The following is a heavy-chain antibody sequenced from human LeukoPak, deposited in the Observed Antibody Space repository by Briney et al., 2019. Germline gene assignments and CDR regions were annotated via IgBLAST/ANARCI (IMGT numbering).Heavy chain of an antibody. D-gene: IGHD1-7*01. CDR1: GFTLSSYA. Sequence: GGSLRLSCAASGFTLSSYAMSWVRQAPGKGLEWVSAISGSGGSTYYADSVKGRFTISRDNSKNTLYLQMNSLRAEDTAVYYCAKDNWNYVDYFDYWGQGTLVTVSS. J-gene: IGHJ4*02. CDR3: AKDNWNYVDYFDY. CDR2: ISGSGGST. V-gene: IGHV3-23*01.